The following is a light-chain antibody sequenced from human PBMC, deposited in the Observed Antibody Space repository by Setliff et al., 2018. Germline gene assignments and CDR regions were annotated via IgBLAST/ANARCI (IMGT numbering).Light chain of an antibody. Sequence: AIQLTQSPSSLSASVGDRVTITCRASQGINSALAWYQQKPGKAPKLLIYDASSLESGVPSRFSGSGSGTDFSLTISSPQPEDFATYYCQQFNSSPLTFGGGTKVDIK. J-gene: IGKJ4*01. CDR3: QQFNSSPLT. V-gene: IGKV1-13*02. CDR2: DAS. CDR1: QGINSA.